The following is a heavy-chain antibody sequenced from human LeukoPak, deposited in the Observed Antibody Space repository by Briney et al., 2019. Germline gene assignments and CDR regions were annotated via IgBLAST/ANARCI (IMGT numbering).Heavy chain of an antibody. J-gene: IGHJ4*02. CDR2: INHSGST. Sequence: SETLSLTCAVYGGSFSGYYWSWIRQPPGKGLEWIGEINHSGSTNYNPSLKSRVTISVDTSKNQFSLKLSSVTAADTAVYYCARGRLYVTGEQPHHFDYWGQGTRVTVSS. CDR3: ARGRLYVTGEQPHHFDY. V-gene: IGHV4-34*01. CDR1: GGSFSGYY. D-gene: IGHD7-27*01.